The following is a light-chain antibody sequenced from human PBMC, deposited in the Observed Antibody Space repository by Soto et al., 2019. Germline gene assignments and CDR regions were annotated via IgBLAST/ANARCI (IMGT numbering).Light chain of an antibody. V-gene: IGKV3-20*01. CDR3: QQYGSSPTWT. Sequence: EIVFTQTTGTLSLSPGERATLSCRASQSVNSNYLAWYQQKPGQAPRLLIYGASTRATCIPDRFRGSGSGTYFTLTISRLEPEDSAVYYCQQYGSSPTWTFGQGTKVDI. CDR2: GAS. CDR1: QSVNSNY. J-gene: IGKJ1*01.